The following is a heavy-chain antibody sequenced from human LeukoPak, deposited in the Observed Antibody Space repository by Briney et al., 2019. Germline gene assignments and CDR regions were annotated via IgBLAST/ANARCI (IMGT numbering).Heavy chain of an antibody. CDR2: ISWNSGNI. J-gene: IGHJ4*02. CDR1: GFIFDVYA. V-gene: IGHV3-9*03. CDR3: AKGLRSDTTMVIDY. D-gene: IGHD5-18*01. Sequence: GGSLRLSCAASGFIFDVYAMYWVRQAPGKGLEWVSGISWNSGNIDYADSVKGRFTISRDNAKNSLYLQMNSLRAEDMALYYCAKGLRSDTTMVIDYWGQGTLVTVSS.